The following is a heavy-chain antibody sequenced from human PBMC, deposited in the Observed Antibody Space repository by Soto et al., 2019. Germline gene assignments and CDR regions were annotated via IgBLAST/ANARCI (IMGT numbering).Heavy chain of an antibody. D-gene: IGHD3-3*01. Sequence: QVQVVESGGGVVQPGRSLRLSCAASGFTFSSFGMHWVRQAPGKGLEWVSLIWYDGSKKSYGDSVKGRFTISRDNSRNTVYLQMNSLRADDTAVYYCARDASYYSLWSGYYPSRNGMVVWDQGTTVTVPS. J-gene: IGHJ6*02. CDR3: ARDASYYSLWSGYYPSRNGMVV. CDR1: GFTFSSFG. V-gene: IGHV3-33*01. CDR2: IWYDGSKK.